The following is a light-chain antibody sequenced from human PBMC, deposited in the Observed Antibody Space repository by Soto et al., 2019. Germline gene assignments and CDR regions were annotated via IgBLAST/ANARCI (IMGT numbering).Light chain of an antibody. V-gene: IGKV3-20*01. Sequence: EIVLTQSPGTLSLSPGERATLSCGASQIVSSGFLAWYQQKPGQAPRLLIYNKSTRAPGIPARFSGSGSGTDFTLTISRLEPEDFAVYYCQQYGNSPQTFGQGTKVEIE. CDR2: NKS. J-gene: IGKJ1*01. CDR3: QQYGNSPQT. CDR1: QIVSSGF.